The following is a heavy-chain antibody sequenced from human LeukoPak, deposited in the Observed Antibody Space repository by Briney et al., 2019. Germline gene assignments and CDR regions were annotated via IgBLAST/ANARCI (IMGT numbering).Heavy chain of an antibody. D-gene: IGHD3-3*01. CDR1: GYSFTSYW. J-gene: IGHJ5*02. CDR3: ARGAYDFWSGYYQTTNWFDP. CDR2: IYPGDSDT. Sequence: GESLQISCQGSGYSFTSYWIGWVRQLPGKGLEWMGIIYPGDSDTRYSPSFQGQVTISADKSISTAYLQWSSLKASDTAMYYCARGAYDFWSGYYQTTNWFDPWGQGTLVTVSS. V-gene: IGHV5-51*01.